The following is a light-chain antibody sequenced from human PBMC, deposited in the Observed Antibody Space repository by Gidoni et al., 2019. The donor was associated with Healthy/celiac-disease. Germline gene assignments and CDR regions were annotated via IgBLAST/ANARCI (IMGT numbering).Light chain of an antibody. CDR2: WAS. Sequence: DIVMTQSPHSLAASLGERATVNCKSSQSVLYSANNKNYLAWYQQKPGQPPKLLIYWASTRESGVPDRFSGSGSGTDFTLTISSLQAEDVAVYYCQQYCSSPLTFGQGTKVEIK. CDR3: QQYCSSPLT. J-gene: IGKJ1*01. CDR1: QSVLYSANNKNY. V-gene: IGKV4-1*01.